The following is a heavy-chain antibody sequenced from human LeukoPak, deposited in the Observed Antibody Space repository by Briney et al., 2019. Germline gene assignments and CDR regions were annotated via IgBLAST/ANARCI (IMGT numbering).Heavy chain of an antibody. V-gene: IGHV3-7*01. CDR3: ARFSSGWLGDIDY. CDR1: GFTFSSYA. Sequence: PGGSLRLSCAASGFTFSSYAMSWVRQAPGKGLEWVANIKQDGSEKYYVDSVKGRFTISRDNAKNSLYLQMNSLRAEDTAVYYCARFSSGWLGDIDYWGQGTLVTVSS. CDR2: IKQDGSEK. J-gene: IGHJ4*02. D-gene: IGHD6-19*01.